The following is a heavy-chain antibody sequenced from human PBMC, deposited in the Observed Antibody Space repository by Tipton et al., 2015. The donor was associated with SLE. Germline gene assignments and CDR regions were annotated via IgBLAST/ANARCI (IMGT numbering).Heavy chain of an antibody. Sequence: TLSLTCAVYGGSFSGYYWSWIRQPPGKGLEWIGSIYYSGSTNYNPSLKSRVTISVDTSKNQFSLKLSSVTAADTAVYYCARDSAAADWYFDLWGRGTLVTVSS. CDR3: ARDSAAADWYFDL. CDR1: GGSFSGYY. V-gene: IGHV4-34*11. J-gene: IGHJ2*01. D-gene: IGHD6-13*01. CDR2: IYYSGST.